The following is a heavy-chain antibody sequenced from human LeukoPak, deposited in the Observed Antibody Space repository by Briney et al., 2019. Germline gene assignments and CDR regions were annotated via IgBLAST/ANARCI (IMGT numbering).Heavy chain of an antibody. D-gene: IGHD3-10*01. J-gene: IGHJ6*03. CDR1: GFTFGNAW. V-gene: IGHV3-15*01. Sequence: GGSLRLSCAASGFTFGNAWMTWVRQAPGKGLEWVGRIKSKTDGATTDYAAPVKGRFTISRDDSENTLYLQMNSLKTEDAAVYYCAKGIWFGIGDMDVWGRGTTVTVSS. CDR3: AKGIWFGIGDMDV. CDR2: IKSKTDGATT.